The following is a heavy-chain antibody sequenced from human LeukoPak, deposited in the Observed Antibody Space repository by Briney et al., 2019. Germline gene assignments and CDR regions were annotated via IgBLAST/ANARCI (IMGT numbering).Heavy chain of an antibody. D-gene: IGHD5-12*01. Sequence: VGSLRLSCAASGFTVSSNYVIGGRQAPGRGLEWVSAGSDSGTTTIYAGSVRGRFSISRDNSKNTLYLRMNSLRAEDTAIFYCARSESRGYSGDDYYAFDIWGQGTMVTVSS. V-gene: IGHV3-23*01. CDR2: GSDSGTTT. CDR1: GFTVSSNY. J-gene: IGHJ3*02. CDR3: ARSESRGYSGDDYYAFDI.